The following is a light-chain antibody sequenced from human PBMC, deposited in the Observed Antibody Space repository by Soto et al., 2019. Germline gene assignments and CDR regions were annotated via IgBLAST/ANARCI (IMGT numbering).Light chain of an antibody. V-gene: IGLV2-8*01. Sequence: QSVLTQPPSASGSPGQSVTISCTGTSSDVGGYNYVSWYQQHPGKAPKLIIYEVTKRPSGVPDRFSGSKSGNTASLTVTGLQAEDEADYYCNSYADSNNLVFGGGTKLTVL. CDR1: SSDVGGYNY. CDR2: EVT. J-gene: IGLJ2*01. CDR3: NSYADSNNLV.